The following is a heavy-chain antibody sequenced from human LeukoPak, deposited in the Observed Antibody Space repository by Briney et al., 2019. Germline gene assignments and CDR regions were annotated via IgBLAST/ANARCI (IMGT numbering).Heavy chain of an antibody. CDR2: ISYDGSNK. V-gene: IGHV3-30*04. J-gene: IGHJ4*02. D-gene: IGHD4-17*01. Sequence: PGGSLRLSCAASGFTFSSYEMNWVRQAPGKGLEWVAVISYDGSNKYYADSVKGRFTISRDNSKNTLYLQMNSLRAEDTAVYYCARGRRTTVTTCMTNWGQGTLVTVSS. CDR3: ARGRRTTVTTCMTN. CDR1: GFTFSSYE.